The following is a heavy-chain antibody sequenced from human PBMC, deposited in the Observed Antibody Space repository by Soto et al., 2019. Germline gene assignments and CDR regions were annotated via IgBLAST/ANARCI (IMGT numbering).Heavy chain of an antibody. CDR2: VNLRGNEK. V-gene: IGHV3-7*01. Sequence: GGSLRISCVTSGFIFTVSWMSWVRQAPGKGLEWVANVNLRGNEKYYADSVKGRFTISRDNAKKSLDLQMNSLRVEDTGVYFCARQYDHWGHGTLVTVSS. CDR3: ARQYDH. J-gene: IGHJ4*01. CDR1: GFIFTVSW.